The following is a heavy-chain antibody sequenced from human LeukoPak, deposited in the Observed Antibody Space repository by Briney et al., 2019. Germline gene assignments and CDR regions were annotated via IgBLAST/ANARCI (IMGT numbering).Heavy chain of an antibody. Sequence: GRSLRLACAASGFSFSTYDMHWVRQAPGKGLEWVALIWYEGSNTYYADSVKGRFTISRDNSKNTLYLQMNSLRAEDTAVYYCARGLVGTTGGDAFDIWGQGTMVTVSS. D-gene: IGHD1-26*01. J-gene: IGHJ3*02. CDR2: IWYEGSNT. CDR3: ARGLVGTTGGDAFDI. CDR1: GFSFSTYD. V-gene: IGHV3-33*08.